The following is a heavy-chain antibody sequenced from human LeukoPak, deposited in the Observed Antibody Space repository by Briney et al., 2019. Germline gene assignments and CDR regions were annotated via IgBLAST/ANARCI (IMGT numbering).Heavy chain of an antibody. D-gene: IGHD3-10*01. J-gene: IGHJ4*02. CDR3: ARHVSAGLGEYQFDY. CDR1: GYSFTSSW. Sequence: GESLKISCKGSGYSFTSSWIGWVRHMPGKGLEWMGIIQPGDSETRYSPSFQGQVTISAGKSTSTAYLQWSSLKASDTAIYYCARHVSAGLGEYQFDYWGQGTLVTVSS. V-gene: IGHV5-51*01. CDR2: IQPGDSET.